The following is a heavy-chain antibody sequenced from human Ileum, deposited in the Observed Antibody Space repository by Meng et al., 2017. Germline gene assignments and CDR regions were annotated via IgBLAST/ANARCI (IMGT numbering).Heavy chain of an antibody. CDR3: AEEYYFDTGGYYYRFFDL. V-gene: IGHV4-61*02. CDR1: GGSISSATNY. CDR2: LYTSGTT. Sequence: SETLSLTCSVSGGSISSATNYWTWIRQPAGKGLEWIGRLYTSGTTHYNPSLRSRATISADTSKNHFSLTLNSVTAADTDMYFCAEEYYFDTGGYYYRFFDLWGQGALVTVSS. J-gene: IGHJ4*02. D-gene: IGHD3-22*01.